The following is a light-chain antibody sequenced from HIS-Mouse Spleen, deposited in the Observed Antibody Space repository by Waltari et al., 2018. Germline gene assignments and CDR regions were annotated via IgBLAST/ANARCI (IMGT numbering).Light chain of an antibody. CDR2: EDS. CDR3: YSTDSSGNHRV. V-gene: IGLV3-10*01. J-gene: IGLJ2*01. Sequence: SYELTQTPSVSVSPGQTARITCSGDALPKKYAYWYQQKSGQAPVLVIDEDSKRPSGIPERFSGSSSGTIATLTISGAQVEDEADYYCYSTDSSGNHRVFGEGTKLTVL. CDR1: ALPKKY.